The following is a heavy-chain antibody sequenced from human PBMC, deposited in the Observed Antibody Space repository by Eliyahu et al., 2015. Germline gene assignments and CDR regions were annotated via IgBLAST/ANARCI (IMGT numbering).Heavy chain of an antibody. CDR1: GFAFXLYA. Sequence: EVQLLESGGGLVQPGGSLXLXCXAPGFAFXLYAMAWVRQAPGEGLQWVSTITGSGXMTYHADSVXGRFTISRDNSKNTLYLQINSLRAEDTGVYYCTTGGMGDVYHWGQGTLVTVSS. CDR3: TTGGMGDVYH. J-gene: IGHJ5*02. V-gene: IGHV3-23*01. D-gene: IGHD3-16*01. CDR2: ITGSGXMT.